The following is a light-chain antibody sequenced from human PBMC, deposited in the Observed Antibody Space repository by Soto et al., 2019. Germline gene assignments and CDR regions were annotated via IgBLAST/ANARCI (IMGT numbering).Light chain of an antibody. CDR3: SSFTTSSTWV. J-gene: IGLJ3*02. Sequence: QSVLTQPASVSGSPGQSIAISCTGTSSDVGKYSYVSWFQQYPGNAPKLMIYEVSNRPSGVSNRFSGSKSGNTASLTISGLQGEDEADYYCSSFTTSSTWVFGGGTKLTAL. CDR1: SSDVGKYSY. CDR2: EVS. V-gene: IGLV2-14*01.